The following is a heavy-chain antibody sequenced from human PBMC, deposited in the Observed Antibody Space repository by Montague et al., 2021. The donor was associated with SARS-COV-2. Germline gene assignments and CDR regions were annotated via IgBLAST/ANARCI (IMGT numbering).Heavy chain of an antibody. CDR3: ARHVTFGGVVVALDY. D-gene: IGHD3-16*02. CDR1: GGSVNSGNYV. CDR2: ISYSGNT. V-gene: IGHV4-61*01. J-gene: IGHJ4*02. Sequence: SETLSLTCTVSGGSVNSGNYVWSWIRQPPGKGLEYIGYISYSGNTNYNPSLRSRIAISVDTSKNQFSLKVTSVTAADTAVYYCARHVTFGGVVVALDYWGQGHLVSVSS.